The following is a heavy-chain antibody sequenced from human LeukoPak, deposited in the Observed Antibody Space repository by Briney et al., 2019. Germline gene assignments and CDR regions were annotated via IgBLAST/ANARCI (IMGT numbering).Heavy chain of an antibody. CDR2: INSDGSST. CDR3: ARDNTDYMDV. Sequence: PGGSLRLSCAASGFTFSSYWMHWVRQAPGKVLVWVSRINSDGSSTSYADSVKGRFTISRDNAKNTLYLQMNSLRAEDTAVYYCARDNTDYMDVWGKGTTVTVSS. CDR1: GFTFSSYW. V-gene: IGHV3-74*01. J-gene: IGHJ6*03.